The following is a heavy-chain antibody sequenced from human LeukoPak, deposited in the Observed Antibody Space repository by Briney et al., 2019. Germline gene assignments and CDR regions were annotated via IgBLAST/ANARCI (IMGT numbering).Heavy chain of an antibody. CDR3: ARASADLGVAFDY. D-gene: IGHD3-3*01. Sequence: GGSLRLSCAASGFTFSSYSMNWVRQAPGKGLEWVSSISSSSSYIYYADSVKGRFTISRDNAKNSLYLQMNSLRAEDTAVYYCARASADLGVAFDYWGQGTLVTVSS. V-gene: IGHV3-21*01. J-gene: IGHJ4*02. CDR1: GFTFSSYS. CDR2: ISSSSSYI.